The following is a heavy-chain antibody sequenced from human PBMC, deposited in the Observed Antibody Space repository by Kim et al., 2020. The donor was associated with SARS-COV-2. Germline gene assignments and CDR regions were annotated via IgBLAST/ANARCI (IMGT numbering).Heavy chain of an antibody. D-gene: IGHD2-2*01. J-gene: IGHJ4*02. CDR1: GGSISSGDYY. CDR2: IYYSGST. V-gene: IGHV4-30-4*01. Sequence: SETLSLTCTVSGGSISSGDYYWSWIRQPPGKGLEWIGYIYYSGSTYYNPSLKSRVTISVDTSKNQFSLKLSSVTAADTAVYYCARADTIVVVPARWGQGTLVTVSS. CDR3: ARADTIVVVPAR.